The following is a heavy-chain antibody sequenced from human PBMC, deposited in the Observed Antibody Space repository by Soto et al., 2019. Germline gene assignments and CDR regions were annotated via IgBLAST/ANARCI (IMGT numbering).Heavy chain of an antibody. CDR3: ARRVAVAGTCDY. D-gene: IGHD6-19*01. J-gene: IGHJ4*02. Sequence: ASVKVSCKASGYTFTSYGISWVRQAPGQGLEWMGWISAYHGNTNYAQKLQGRVTMTTDTSTSTAYMELRSLRSDDTAVYYCARRVAVAGTCDYWGQGTLVTVSS. CDR2: ISAYHGNT. CDR1: GYTFTSYG. V-gene: IGHV1-18*01.